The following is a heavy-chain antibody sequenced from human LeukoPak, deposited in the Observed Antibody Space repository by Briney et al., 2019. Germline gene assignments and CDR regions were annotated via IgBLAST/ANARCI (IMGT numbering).Heavy chain of an antibody. CDR3: AREVGAISSWFDP. CDR2: IYYSGST. D-gene: IGHD1-26*01. V-gene: IGHV4-30-4*08. Sequence: TSQTLSLTCTVSGGSISSGDYYWSWIRQPPGKGLEWIGYIYYSGSTYYNPSLKSRVTISVDTSKNQFSLKLSSVTAADTAVYYCAREVGAISSWFDPWGQGTLVTVSS. J-gene: IGHJ5*02. CDR1: GGSISSGDYY.